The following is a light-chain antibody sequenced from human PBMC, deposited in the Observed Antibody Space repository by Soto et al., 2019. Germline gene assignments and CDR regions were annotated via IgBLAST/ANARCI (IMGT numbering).Light chain of an antibody. CDR3: QQSYSTTWT. CDR2: KAS. Sequence: IQITQSASTLSGSVGDRVTITCRASQTISSWLAWYQQKPGKAPKLLIYKASTLKSGVPSRFSGSGSGTEFTLTISSLQPEDFATYSCQQSYSTTWTFGQGTKVDIK. V-gene: IGKV1-5*03. J-gene: IGKJ1*01. CDR1: QTISSW.